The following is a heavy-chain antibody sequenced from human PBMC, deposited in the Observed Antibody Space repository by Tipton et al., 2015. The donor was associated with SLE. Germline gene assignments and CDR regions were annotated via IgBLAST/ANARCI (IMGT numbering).Heavy chain of an antibody. V-gene: IGHV3-9*03. J-gene: IGHJ4*02. CDR1: GFTFSSYG. Sequence: SLRLSCAASGFTFSSYGMHWVRQAPGKGLEWVSGISWNSGSIGYADSVKGRFTISRDNAKNSLYLQMNSLRAEDMALYYCAKGEGAMVVTHFDYWGQGTLVTVSS. CDR2: ISWNSGSI. D-gene: IGHD4-23*01. CDR3: AKGEGAMVVTHFDY.